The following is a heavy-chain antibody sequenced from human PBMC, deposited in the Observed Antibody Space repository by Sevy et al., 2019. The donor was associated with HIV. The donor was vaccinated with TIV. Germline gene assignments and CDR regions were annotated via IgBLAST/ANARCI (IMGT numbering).Heavy chain of an antibody. J-gene: IGHJ6*02. D-gene: IGHD3-9*01. CDR2: VSYPGREK. V-gene: IGHV3-30*18. CDR3: AKDFTGYNGMDV. CDR1: GIIFTSSG. Sequence: GGSLRLSCVVSGIIFTSSGMHWVRQAPSTGLEWVAVVSYPGREKLYADSVKGRFTISRDNSKNILYLQMNGLRIEDTAVYYCAKDFTGYNGMDVWGQGTMVTVSS.